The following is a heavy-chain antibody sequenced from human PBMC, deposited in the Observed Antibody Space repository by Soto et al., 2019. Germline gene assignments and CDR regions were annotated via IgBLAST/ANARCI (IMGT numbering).Heavy chain of an antibody. D-gene: IGHD6-13*01. V-gene: IGHV1-69*04. J-gene: IGHJ4*02. CDR3: ARDKAVINAAIGMAY. CDR1: GGSFNSYT. Sequence: SVKVSCKASGGSFNSYTFNWVRQAPGQGLEWMGRIIPFANIANYAQAFQDRVTISADTSATTVYMELRSLTSDDTAVYCCARDKAVINAAIGMAYWGQGTLVTVSS. CDR2: IIPFANIA.